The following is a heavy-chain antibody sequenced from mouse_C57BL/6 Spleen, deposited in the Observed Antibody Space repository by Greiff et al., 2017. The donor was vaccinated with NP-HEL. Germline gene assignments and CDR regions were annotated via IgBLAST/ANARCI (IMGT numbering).Heavy chain of an antibody. D-gene: IGHD2-2*01. CDR3: ARGGWLRYCDY. V-gene: IGHV5-4*03. CDR1: GFTFSSYA. J-gene: IGHJ2*01. CDR2: ISDGGSYT. Sequence: EVKLVESGGGLVKPGGSLKLSCAASGFTFSSYAMSWVRQTPEKRLEWVATISDGGSYTYYPDNVKGRFTISRDNAKNNLYLQLSHLKSEDTAMYYCARGGWLRYCDYWGQGTTLTVSS.